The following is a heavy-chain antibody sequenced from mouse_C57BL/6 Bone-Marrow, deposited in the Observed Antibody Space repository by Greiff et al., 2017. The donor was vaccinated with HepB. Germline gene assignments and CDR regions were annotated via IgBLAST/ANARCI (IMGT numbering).Heavy chain of an antibody. D-gene: IGHD3-2*02. Sequence: VQLQQPGAELVRPGSSVKLSCKASGYTFTSYWMDWVKQRPGQGLEWIGNIYPSDSETHYNQKFKDKATLTVDKSSSTAYMQLSSLTSEDSAVYYCARAGSGPYYAMDYWGQGTSVTVSS. CDR1: GYTFTSYW. CDR2: IYPSDSET. CDR3: ARAGSGPYYAMDY. J-gene: IGHJ4*01. V-gene: IGHV1-61*01.